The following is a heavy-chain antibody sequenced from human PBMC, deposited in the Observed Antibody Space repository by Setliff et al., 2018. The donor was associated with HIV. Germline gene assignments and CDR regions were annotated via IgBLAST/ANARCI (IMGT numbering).Heavy chain of an antibody. V-gene: IGHV4-39*07. Sequence: PSETLSLTCTVSGGSISSSSFSWGWIRQPPGKGLEWIGSFYYSRNIYYNPSLKSRVTISLDTSRNQFSLKLGSVTAADTAMYYCAREHCSGGSCNGFDIWGQGTMVTVSS. CDR3: AREHCSGGSCNGFDI. CDR1: GGSISSSSFS. J-gene: IGHJ3*02. D-gene: IGHD2-15*01. CDR2: FYYSRNI.